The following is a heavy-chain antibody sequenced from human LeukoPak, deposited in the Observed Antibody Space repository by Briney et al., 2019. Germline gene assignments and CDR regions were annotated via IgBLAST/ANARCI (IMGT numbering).Heavy chain of an antibody. D-gene: IGHD5-24*01. V-gene: IGHV3-48*01. CDR1: GFTFSSYS. CDR2: ISSSSSTI. Sequence: PGGSLRLSCAASGFTFSSYSMNWVRQAPGKGLERVSYISSSSSTIYYADSVKGRFTISRDNAKNSLYLQMNSLRAEDTAVYYCARAPQRDGYNSYWHFDLWGRGTLVTVSS. CDR3: ARAPQRDGYNSYWHFDL. J-gene: IGHJ2*01.